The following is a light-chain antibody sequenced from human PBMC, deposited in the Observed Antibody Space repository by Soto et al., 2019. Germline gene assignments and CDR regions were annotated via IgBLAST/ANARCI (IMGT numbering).Light chain of an antibody. CDR3: QQYNNWPPRLT. J-gene: IGKJ3*01. CDR2: GAS. Sequence: EIVMTQSPATLSVSPGERATLSCRASQSVSSNLAWYQQKPGQAPRLLIYGASTRATGIPARFSGSGSGTEFTLTISSLQSEDFAVYYCQQYNNWPPRLTSGPGTKVDIK. V-gene: IGKV3-15*01. CDR1: QSVSSN.